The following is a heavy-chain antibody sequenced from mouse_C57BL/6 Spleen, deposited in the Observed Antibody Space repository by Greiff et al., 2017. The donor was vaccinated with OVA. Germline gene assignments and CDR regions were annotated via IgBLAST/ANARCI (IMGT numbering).Heavy chain of an antibody. J-gene: IGHJ3*01. Sequence: QVQLQQPGAELVKPGASVKLSCKASGYTFTSYWMHWVKQRPGQGLEWIGMIHPNSGSTNYNEKFKSKATLTVDKSSSTAYMQLSSLTSKDSAVYYCAREDYSNYVEFAYWGQGTLVTVSA. CDR3: AREDYSNYVEFAY. D-gene: IGHD2-5*01. CDR1: GYTFTSYW. V-gene: IGHV1-64*01. CDR2: IHPNSGST.